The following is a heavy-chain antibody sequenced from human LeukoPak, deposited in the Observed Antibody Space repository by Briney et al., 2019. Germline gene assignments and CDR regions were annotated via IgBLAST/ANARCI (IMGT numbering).Heavy chain of an antibody. D-gene: IGHD6-19*01. J-gene: IGHJ4*02. Sequence: GASVKVSCKTSGYTFTGYYMHWVRQAPGQGLEWMGWINLNSGATNYAQKFQGRVTMTRDTSINTAYMEVRSLRSDDTAVYFCARQMAVAVAATFDYWGQGTLVTVSS. V-gene: IGHV1-2*02. CDR1: GYTFTGYY. CDR2: INLNSGAT. CDR3: ARQMAVAVAATFDY.